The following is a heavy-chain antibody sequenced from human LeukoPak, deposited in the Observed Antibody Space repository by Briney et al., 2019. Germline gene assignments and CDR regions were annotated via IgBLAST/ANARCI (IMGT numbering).Heavy chain of an antibody. D-gene: IGHD6-6*01. Sequence: GGSLRLSCAASGFTFSSYAMSWVRQAPGKGLEWVSGMIGSTGSTFYADSVKGRFTISRDRSKNTLYLQLNTLRAEDTAVYYCARDGGIAARRGFDYWGQGTLVTVSS. V-gene: IGHV3-23*01. J-gene: IGHJ4*02. CDR1: GFTFSSYA. CDR3: ARDGGIAARRGFDY. CDR2: MIGSTGST.